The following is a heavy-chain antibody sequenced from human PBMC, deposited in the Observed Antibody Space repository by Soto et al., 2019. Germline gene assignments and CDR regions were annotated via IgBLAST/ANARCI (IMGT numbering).Heavy chain of an antibody. CDR1: GYSISSGYY. CDR2: IYHSGST. V-gene: IGHV4-38-2*02. CDR3: ARVTPEVADYYYYGMDV. D-gene: IGHD2-15*01. Sequence: SETLSLTCTVSGYSISSGYYWGWIRQPPGKGLEWIGSIYHSGSTYYNPSLKSRVTISVDTSKNQFSLKLRSVTAADTAVYYCARVTPEVADYYYYGMDVWGQGTTVTVSS. J-gene: IGHJ6*02.